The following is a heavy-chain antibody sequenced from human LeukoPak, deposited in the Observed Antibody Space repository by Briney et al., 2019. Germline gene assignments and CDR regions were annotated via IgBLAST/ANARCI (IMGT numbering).Heavy chain of an antibody. Sequence: PSETLSLTCTVSGGSISSSSYYWGWIRQPPGKGLEWIGSIYYSGSTYYNPSLKSRVTISVDTSKNQFSLKLSSVTAADTAVYYCARLGYSYGFSGWGQGTLVTVSS. J-gene: IGHJ4*02. CDR2: IYYSGST. V-gene: IGHV4-39*01. D-gene: IGHD5-18*01. CDR3: ARLGYSYGFSG. CDR1: GGSISSSSYY.